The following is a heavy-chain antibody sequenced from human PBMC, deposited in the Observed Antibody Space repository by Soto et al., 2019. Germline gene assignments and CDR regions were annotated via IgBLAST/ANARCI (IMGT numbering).Heavy chain of an antibody. J-gene: IGHJ4*02. CDR2: INHSGST. Sequence: QVQLQQWGAGLLKPSETLSLTCAVYGGSFSGYYWTWIRQPPGTGLEWMGEINHSGSTNSNPSLKSRVTISVDTSKNQFSLKLTSVTAADTAVYYCARDKITGLFDYWGQGTLVTVSS. CDR3: ARDKITGLFDY. D-gene: IGHD2-8*02. V-gene: IGHV4-34*01. CDR1: GGSFSGYY.